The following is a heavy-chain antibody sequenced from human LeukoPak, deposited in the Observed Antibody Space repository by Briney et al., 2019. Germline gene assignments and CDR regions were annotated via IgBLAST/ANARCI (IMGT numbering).Heavy chain of an antibody. CDR2: ISSSSSYI. D-gene: IGHD3-9*01. J-gene: IGHJ3*02. V-gene: IGHV3-21*01. CDR1: GFTFSSYS. CDR3: ASCPDFDFHNAFDT. Sequence: GGSLRLSCAASGFTFSSYSMNWVRQAPGKGLEWVSSISSSSSYIYYADSVKGRFSISRDNAKNSLYLQMNSLRAEDTAVYYCASCPDFDFHNAFDTWGQGTMVTVSS.